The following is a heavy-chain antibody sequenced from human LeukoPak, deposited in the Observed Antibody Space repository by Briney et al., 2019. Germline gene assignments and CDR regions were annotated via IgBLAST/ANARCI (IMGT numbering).Heavy chain of an antibody. V-gene: IGHV1-18*01. CDR3: ARDWEDLPQQNCFDP. CDR1: GYTFSRYG. Sequence: ASVKVSCKAFGYTFSRYGISWVRQAPGQGLEWMGWISGYNARTNYAQKFKGRLTMTTDTSTNTAHMELRSLTSDDTAVYYCARDWEDLPQQNCFDPWGQGTLVTVSS. D-gene: IGHD1-26*01. J-gene: IGHJ5*02. CDR2: ISGYNART.